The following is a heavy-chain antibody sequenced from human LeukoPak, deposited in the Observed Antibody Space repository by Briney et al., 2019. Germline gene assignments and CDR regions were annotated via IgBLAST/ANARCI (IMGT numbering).Heavy chain of an antibody. CDR2: INHSGST. CDR3: ARGQLRIVGATNFDY. D-gene: IGHD1-26*01. V-gene: IGHV4-34*01. Sequence: PSETLSVTCAVYGGSFSGYYWSWIRQPPGKGLEWIGEINHSGSTNYNPSLKSRVTISVDTSKNQFSLKLSSVTAADTAVYYCARGQLRIVGATNFDYWGQGTLVTVSS. J-gene: IGHJ4*02. CDR1: GGSFSGYY.